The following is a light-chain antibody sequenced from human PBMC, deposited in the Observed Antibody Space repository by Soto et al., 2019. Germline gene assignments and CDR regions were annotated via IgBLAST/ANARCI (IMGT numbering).Light chain of an antibody. CDR2: DVS. Sequence: QSALTQPASVSGSPGQSITLSCTGTSSDVGGYNYVSWYQQHPGKAPKLMIYDVSNRTSGVSNRFSGSKSGNTASLTISGLQAEDEADYYCSSYTSSSTVVFGGGTQLTVL. CDR1: SSDVGGYNY. CDR3: SSYTSSSTVV. J-gene: IGLJ2*01. V-gene: IGLV2-14*01.